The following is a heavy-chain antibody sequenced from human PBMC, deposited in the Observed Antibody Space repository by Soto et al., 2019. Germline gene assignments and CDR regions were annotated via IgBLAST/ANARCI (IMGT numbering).Heavy chain of an antibody. J-gene: IGHJ3*02. V-gene: IGHV3-30-3*01. CDR1: GFTFSSYA. Sequence: QVQLVESGGGVVQPGRSLRLSCAASGFTFSSYAMHWVRQAPGKGLEWVAVISYDGSNKYYADSVKGRFTISRDNSKNTLDLQMNSLRAEDTAVYYCARGGPEGGSYRYGDDAFDIWGQGTMVTVSS. CDR2: ISYDGSNK. D-gene: IGHD1-26*01. CDR3: ARGGPEGGSYRYGDDAFDI.